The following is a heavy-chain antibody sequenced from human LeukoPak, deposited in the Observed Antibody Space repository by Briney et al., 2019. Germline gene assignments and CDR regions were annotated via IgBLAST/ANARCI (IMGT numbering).Heavy chain of an antibody. CDR1: GFTVSSDY. CDR3: ARDALGRGYSYFTGDQ. V-gene: IGHV3-66*01. D-gene: IGHD5-18*01. CDR2: IYSSGAT. J-gene: IGHJ4*02. Sequence: PGGSLRLSCAALGFTVSSDYMSWVRQAPGKGLEWVSVIYSSGATYYADSVKGRSTISRDNSKNTVFLQMNSLRAEDTAVYHCARDALGRGYSYFTGDQWGQGTLVTVSA.